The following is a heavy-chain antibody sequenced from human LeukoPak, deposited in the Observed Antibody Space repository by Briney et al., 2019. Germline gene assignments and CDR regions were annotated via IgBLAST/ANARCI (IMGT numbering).Heavy chain of an antibody. V-gene: IGHV4-4*07. Sequence: SETLSLTCTVSGGSISSYYWSWIRQPAGKGLEWIGRINTSGSTKYNPSLKSRVTMSVDTSKNQFSLKLRSVNAADTAVYYCAREVTTVTHYYYYMDVWGKGTTVTVSS. CDR2: INTSGST. J-gene: IGHJ6*03. CDR1: GGSISSYY. CDR3: AREVTTVTHYYYYMDV. D-gene: IGHD4-11*01.